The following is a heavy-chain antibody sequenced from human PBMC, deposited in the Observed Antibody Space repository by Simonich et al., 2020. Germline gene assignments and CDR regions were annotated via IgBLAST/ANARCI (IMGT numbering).Heavy chain of an antibody. Sequence: QVQLVQSGAEVKKPGASVKVSCKASGYTFTSYGISWVRQAPGQGLEWMGWLSAYKGNTNYAQKLQCRGTMTTDTSTSTAYMELRSLRSDDTAVYYCARASRGTWWYYYFDYWGQGTLVTVSS. CDR1: GYTFTSYG. V-gene: IGHV1-18*01. J-gene: IGHJ4*02. D-gene: IGHD2-15*01. CDR2: LSAYKGNT. CDR3: ARASRGTWWYYYFDY.